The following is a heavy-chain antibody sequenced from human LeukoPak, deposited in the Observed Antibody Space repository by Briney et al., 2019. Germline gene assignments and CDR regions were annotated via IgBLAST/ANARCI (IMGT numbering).Heavy chain of an antibody. J-gene: IGHJ5*02. CDR1: AFTFSGYW. CDR3: VKDRVVVAGPGGEGFDP. D-gene: IGHD2-15*01. Sequence: QPGGSMRLSCAASAFTFSGYWMSWVRQAPGKGLEWVANIKQDGSEKSYVDSVKGRFTISRDNAKNSLYLQMNSLRAADTALYYCVKDRVVVAGPGGEGFDPWGQGTLVTVSS. CDR2: IKQDGSEK. V-gene: IGHV3-7*03.